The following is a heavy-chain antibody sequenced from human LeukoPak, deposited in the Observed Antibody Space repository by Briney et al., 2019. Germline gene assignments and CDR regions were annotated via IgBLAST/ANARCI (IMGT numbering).Heavy chain of an antibody. Sequence: ASVKVSCKASGYTFTGYYMHWVRQAPGQGLEWMGWINPNSGGTNYAQKFQGWVTMTRDTSISTAYMELSRLRSDDTAVYYCAREGYSSGWPYYYYGMDVWGQGTTVTVSS. CDR3: AREGYSSGWPYYYYGMDV. CDR2: INPNSGGT. CDR1: GYTFTGYY. D-gene: IGHD6-19*01. V-gene: IGHV1-2*04. J-gene: IGHJ6*02.